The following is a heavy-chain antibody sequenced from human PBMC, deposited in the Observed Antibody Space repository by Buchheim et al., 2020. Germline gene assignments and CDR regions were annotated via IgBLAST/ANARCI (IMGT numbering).Heavy chain of an antibody. CDR3: ARDMAAAVVVAATVGNYFDY. J-gene: IGHJ4*02. Sequence: QVQLVESGGGVVQPGRSLRLSCAASGFTFSSYAMHWVRQAPGKGLEWVAVKSYDGSNKYYADSVKGRFTISRDNSKNTLYLQMNSLRAEDTAVYYCARDMAAAVVVAATVGNYFDYWGQGTL. CDR2: KSYDGSNK. D-gene: IGHD2-15*01. CDR1: GFTFSSYA. V-gene: IGHV3-30*01.